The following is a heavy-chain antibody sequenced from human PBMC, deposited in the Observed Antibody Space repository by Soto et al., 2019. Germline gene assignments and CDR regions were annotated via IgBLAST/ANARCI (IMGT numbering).Heavy chain of an antibody. V-gene: IGHV4-59*01. D-gene: IGHD6-13*01. CDR3: ARSSLLSIAAACTEGCDY. CDR1: GGSISSYY. Sequence: PSETLSLTCTVSGGSISSYYWSWIRQPPGKGLEWIGYIYYSGSTNYNPSLKSRVTISVDTSKNQFSLKLSSVTAADTAVYYCARSSLLSIAAACTEGCDYWCQGTLVTVSS. CDR2: IYYSGST. J-gene: IGHJ4*02.